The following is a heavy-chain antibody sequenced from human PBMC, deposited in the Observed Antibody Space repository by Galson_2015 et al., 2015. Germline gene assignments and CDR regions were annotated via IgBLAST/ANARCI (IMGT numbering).Heavy chain of an antibody. D-gene: IGHD3-10*01. J-gene: IGHJ6*02. CDR1: GGSFSGYY. V-gene: IGHV4-34*01. CDR3: AREGVYGSGSYYNEWEVGYGMDV. CDR2: INHSGST. Sequence: ETLSLTCAVYGGSFSGYYWSWIRHPPGKGLEWIGEINHSGSTNYNPSLKSRVTISVDTSKNQFTLKLSSVTAADTAVYYCAREGVYGSGSYYNEWEVGYGMDVWGQGTTVTVSS.